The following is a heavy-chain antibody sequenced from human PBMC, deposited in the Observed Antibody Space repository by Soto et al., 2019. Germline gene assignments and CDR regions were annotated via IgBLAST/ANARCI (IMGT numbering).Heavy chain of an antibody. V-gene: IGHV4-39*01. CDR1: GDSINNRSYY. D-gene: IGHD2-21*02. CDR3: ARQRTSVVTQAYFDS. Sequence: SETLSLTCTVTGDSINNRSYYWGCIRQPPGKGLEWIGSIYYSGSTYNNPSLKSRVSMSVDTSKNQFSLKLRSVTAADTALYYCARQRTSVVTQAYFDSWGQGSMVTVSS. J-gene: IGHJ4*02. CDR2: IYYSGST.